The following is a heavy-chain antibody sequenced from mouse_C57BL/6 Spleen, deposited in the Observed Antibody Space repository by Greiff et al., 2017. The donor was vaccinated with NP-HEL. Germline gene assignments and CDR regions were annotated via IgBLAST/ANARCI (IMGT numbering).Heavy chain of an antibody. D-gene: IGHD1-1*01. CDR3: AREHYGSPFDY. CDR1: GYSITSGYY. V-gene: IGHV3-6*01. CDR2: ISYDGSN. Sequence: VQLKESGPGLVKPSQSLSLTCSVTGYSITSGYYWNWIRQFPGNKLEWMGYISYDGSNNYNPSLKNRISITRDTSKNQFFLKLNSVTTEDTATYYCAREHYGSPFDYWGQGTTLTVSS. J-gene: IGHJ2*01.